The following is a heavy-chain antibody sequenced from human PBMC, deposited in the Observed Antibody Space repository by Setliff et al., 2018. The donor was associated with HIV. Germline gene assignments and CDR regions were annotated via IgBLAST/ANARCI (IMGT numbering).Heavy chain of an antibody. V-gene: IGHV4-39*01. CDR2: MYYNGTT. CDR1: GGSISSSSYY. CDR3: ASRGIVVVTMSMPYEFFVH. Sequence: KSSETLSLTCTVYGGSISSSSYYWGWIRQPPGKVLLWIGTMYYNGTTYYNPSLRGRVTISVDRSRNQFSLTLNSVTAADTATYYCASRGIVVVTMSMPYEFFVHWGHGTLVTVSS. J-gene: IGHJ1*01. D-gene: IGHD2-21*02.